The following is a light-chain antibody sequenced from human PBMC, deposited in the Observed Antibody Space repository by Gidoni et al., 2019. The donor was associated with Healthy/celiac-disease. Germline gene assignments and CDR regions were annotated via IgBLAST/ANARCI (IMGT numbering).Light chain of an antibody. CDR1: QDISNY. V-gene: IGKV1-33*01. Sequence: DIQMTQSPSSLSASVGDRVTITCQASQDISNYLNCYQQKPGKATKLLIYDASYLETGVPSRFSRSGSGTDFTFTISSLQPEDIATYYCQQYDNLPYTFXXXTKLEIK. CDR3: QQYDNLPYT. J-gene: IGKJ2*01. CDR2: DAS.